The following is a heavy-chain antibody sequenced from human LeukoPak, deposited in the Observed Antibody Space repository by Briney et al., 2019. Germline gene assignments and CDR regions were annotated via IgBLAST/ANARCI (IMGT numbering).Heavy chain of an antibody. CDR2: IIPIFGTA. CDR3: AREATYFRSTSCYALDYYYGMDV. D-gene: IGHD2-2*01. Sequence: GASVKVSCKASGGTFSSYAISWVRQAPGQGLEWMGGIIPIFGTANYAQKFQGRVTITADESTSTAYMELSSLRSEDTAVYYCAREATYFRSTSCYALDYYYGMDVWGKGTTVTVSS. V-gene: IGHV1-69*13. CDR1: GGTFSSYA. J-gene: IGHJ6*04.